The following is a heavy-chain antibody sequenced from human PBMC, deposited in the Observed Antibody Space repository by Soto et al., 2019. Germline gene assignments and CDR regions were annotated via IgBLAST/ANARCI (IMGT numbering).Heavy chain of an antibody. CDR3: AKGEGKWSGFNWFDP. V-gene: IGHV3-23*01. J-gene: IGHJ5*02. CDR2: ISGSGGST. D-gene: IGHD3-3*01. CDR1: GFTFSSYA. Sequence: PGGSLRLSCAASGFTFSSYAMSWVRQAPGKGLEWVSAISGSGGSTYYADSVKGRFTISRDNSKNTLYLQMNSLRAEDTAVYYCAKGEGKWSGFNWFDPWGQGTLVTVSS.